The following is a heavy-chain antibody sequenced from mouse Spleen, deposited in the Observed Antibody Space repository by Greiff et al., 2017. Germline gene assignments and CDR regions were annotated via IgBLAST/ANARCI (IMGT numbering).Heavy chain of an antibody. Sequence: QVQLQQSGAELVRPGASVKLSCKASGYTFTDYYINWVKQRPGQGLEWIARIYPGSGNTYYNEKFKGKATLTAEKSSSTAYMQLSSLTSEDSAVYFCARERGGSSPWFAYWGQGTLVTVSA. CDR1: GYTFTDYY. J-gene: IGHJ3*01. V-gene: IGHV1-76*01. CDR2: IYPGSGNT. D-gene: IGHD1-1*01. CDR3: ARERGGSSPWFAY.